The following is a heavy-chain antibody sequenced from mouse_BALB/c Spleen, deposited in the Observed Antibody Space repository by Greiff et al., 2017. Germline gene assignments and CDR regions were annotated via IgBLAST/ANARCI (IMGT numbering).Heavy chain of an antibody. D-gene: IGHD1-2*01. J-gene: IGHJ3*01. CDR3: ASSSGVYYGPWFAY. V-gene: IGHV14-3*02. Sequence: EVKLVESGAELVKPGASVKLSCTASCFNIKDTYMHWVKQRPEQGLEWIGRIDPANGNTKYDPKFQGKATITADTSSNTAYLQLSSLTSEDTAVYYCASSSGVYYGPWFAYWGQGTLVTVSA. CDR2: IDPANGNT. CDR1: CFNIKDTY.